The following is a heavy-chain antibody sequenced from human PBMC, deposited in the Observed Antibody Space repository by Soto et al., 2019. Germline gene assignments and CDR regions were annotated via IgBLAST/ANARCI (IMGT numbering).Heavy chain of an antibody. CDR2: IIPIFGTA. J-gene: IGHJ5*02. V-gene: IGHV1-69*13. Sequence: GASVKVSCKASGGTFSSYAISWVRQAPGQGLEWMGGIIPIFGTANYAQKFQGRVTITAYESTSTAYMELSSLRSEDTAVYYCARDRYSSESGVNWFDPWGQGTLVTVSS. CDR3: ARDRYSSESGVNWFDP. CDR1: GGTFSSYA. D-gene: IGHD6-19*01.